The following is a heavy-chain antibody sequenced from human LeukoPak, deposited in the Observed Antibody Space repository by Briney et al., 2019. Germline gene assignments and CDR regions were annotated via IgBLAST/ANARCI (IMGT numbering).Heavy chain of an antibody. Sequence: PGRSLRLSCAASGFTVSSNYMSWVRQAPGKGLEWVSVIYSGGSTYYADSVKGRFTISRDNSKNTLYLQMNSLRAEDTAVYYCARESPLYYDSSGYYRGGFDYWGQGTLVTVSS. V-gene: IGHV3-53*01. CDR2: IYSGGST. CDR1: GFTVSSNY. D-gene: IGHD3-22*01. CDR3: ARESPLYYDSSGYYRGGFDY. J-gene: IGHJ4*02.